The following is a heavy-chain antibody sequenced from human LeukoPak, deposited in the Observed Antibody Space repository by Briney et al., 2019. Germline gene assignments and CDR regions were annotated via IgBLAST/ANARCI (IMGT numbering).Heavy chain of an antibody. CDR1: GGSISSYY. V-gene: IGHV4-59*12. CDR2: IYYSGST. Sequence: SETLSLTCTVSGGSISSYYWSWIRQPPGKGLEWIGYIYYSGSTNYNPSLKSRVTISVDTSKNQFSLKLSSVTAADTAVYYCARGSRAVVEMATISHFDYWGQGTLVTVSS. CDR3: ARGSRAVVEMATISHFDY. D-gene: IGHD5-24*01. J-gene: IGHJ4*02.